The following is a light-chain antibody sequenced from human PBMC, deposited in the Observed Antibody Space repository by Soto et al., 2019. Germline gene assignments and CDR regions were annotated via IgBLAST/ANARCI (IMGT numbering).Light chain of an antibody. CDR2: EVI. Sequence: QSVLTQPASVSGSPGQSITISCTGTSSDVGAYKFVSWYQQHPGEAPKLIIYEVINRPSGVSDRFSGSKSGNTASLTISGLQAEDEADYYCSSYTSIDTWVFGGGTKLTVL. V-gene: IGLV2-14*01. J-gene: IGLJ3*02. CDR1: SSDVGAYKF. CDR3: SSYTSIDTWV.